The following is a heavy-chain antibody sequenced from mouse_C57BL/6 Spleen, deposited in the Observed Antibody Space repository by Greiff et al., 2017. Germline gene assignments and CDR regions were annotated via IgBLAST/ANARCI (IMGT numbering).Heavy chain of an antibody. CDR3: ARQSGSSYWYFDV. CDR2: ISNLAYSI. V-gene: IGHV5-15*01. CDR1: GFTFSDYG. J-gene: IGHJ1*03. D-gene: IGHD1-1*01. Sequence: DVMLVESGGGLVQPGGSLKLSCAASGFTFSDYGMAWVRQAPRKGPEWVAFISNLAYSIYYADTVTGRFTISRENAKNTLYLEMSSLRSEDTAMYYCARQSGSSYWYFDVWGTGTTVTVSS.